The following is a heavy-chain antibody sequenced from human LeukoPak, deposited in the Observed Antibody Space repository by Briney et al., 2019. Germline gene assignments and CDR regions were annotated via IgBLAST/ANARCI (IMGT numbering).Heavy chain of an antibody. D-gene: IGHD6-13*01. J-gene: IGHJ4*02. CDR2: ISAYNGNT. Sequence: ASVKVSCKASGYTFTSYGISWVRQAPGQGLEWMGWISAYNGNTNYAQKLQGRVTMTTDTSTSTAYMELRSLRSDDTAVYYCARGFSSSWYTTRFDYWGQGTLVTVSS. CDR1: GYTFTSYG. V-gene: IGHV1-18*01. CDR3: ARGFSSSWYTTRFDY.